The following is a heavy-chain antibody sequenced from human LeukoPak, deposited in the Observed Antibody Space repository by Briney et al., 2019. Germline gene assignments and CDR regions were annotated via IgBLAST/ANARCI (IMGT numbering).Heavy chain of an antibody. J-gene: IGHJ6*03. V-gene: IGHV1-18*01. D-gene: IGHD4-11*01. CDR2: ISAYNGNT. Sequence: GASVKVSCKASGYTFTSYGISWVRQAPGQGLEWMGWISAYNGNTNYAQKLQGRVTMATDTSTSTAYMELRSLRSDDTAVYYCAKYYSNYGTPYLGYYYMDVWGKGTTVTVSS. CDR1: GYTFTSYG. CDR3: AKYYSNYGTPYLGYYYMDV.